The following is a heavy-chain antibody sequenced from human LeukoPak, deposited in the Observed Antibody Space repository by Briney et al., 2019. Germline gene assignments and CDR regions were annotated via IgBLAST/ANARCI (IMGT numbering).Heavy chain of an antibody. Sequence: SETLSLTCIVSGGSIGGADHSISSGGYYWSWIRQPPGKGLEWIGYIYYSGSTNYNPSLKSRVTISVDTSKNQFSLKLSSVTAADTAVYYCARGAQLDFWSGYWFDPWGQGTLVTVSS. CDR2: IYYSGST. CDR3: ARGAQLDFWSGYWFDP. V-gene: IGHV4-61*08. J-gene: IGHJ5*02. D-gene: IGHD3-3*01. CDR1: GGSIGGADHSISSGGYY.